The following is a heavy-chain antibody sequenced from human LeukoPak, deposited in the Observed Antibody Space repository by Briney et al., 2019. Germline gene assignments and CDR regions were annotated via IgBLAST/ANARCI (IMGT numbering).Heavy chain of an antibody. V-gene: IGHV4-59*01. J-gene: IGHJ5*02. Sequence: SETLSLTCTVSGGSISSYYWSWIRQPPGKGREWSGYIYYSGNTNYNPSLKSRVTISVDTSKNQFSLKVSSVTAADTAVYYCARLWSEGNWENWFDPWGQGTLVTVSS. CDR1: GGSISSYY. D-gene: IGHD3-3*01. CDR2: IYYSGNT. CDR3: ARLWSEGNWENWFDP.